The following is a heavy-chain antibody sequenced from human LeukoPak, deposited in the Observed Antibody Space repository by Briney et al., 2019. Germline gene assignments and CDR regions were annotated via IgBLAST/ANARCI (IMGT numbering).Heavy chain of an antibody. V-gene: IGHV1-69*05. CDR1: GGTFSSYA. D-gene: IGHD2-21*02. J-gene: IGHJ6*03. CDR3: ASVGLLWSAYYYMDV. Sequence: ASVKVSCKASGGTFSSYAISWVRQAPGQGLEWMGGIIPIFGTPNYAQKLQGRGTITTDESTSTAYMDLSSLISEDTAVHYCASVGLLWSAYYYMDVYGRGTTVTVSS. CDR2: IIPIFGTP.